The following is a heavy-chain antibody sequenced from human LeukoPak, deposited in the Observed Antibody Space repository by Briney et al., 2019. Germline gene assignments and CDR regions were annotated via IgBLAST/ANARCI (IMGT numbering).Heavy chain of an antibody. D-gene: IGHD2/OR15-2a*01. Sequence: GGSLRLSCAASGVSVSSSYMSWVRQAPGKGLEWVSADSVKGRFTISRDNSKNTLSLQMNSLRAEDTAVYYCARKNDLFNAAFDIWGQGTVVTVSS. J-gene: IGHJ3*02. V-gene: IGHV3-53*01. CDR3: ARKNDLFNAAFDI. CDR1: GVSVSSSY.